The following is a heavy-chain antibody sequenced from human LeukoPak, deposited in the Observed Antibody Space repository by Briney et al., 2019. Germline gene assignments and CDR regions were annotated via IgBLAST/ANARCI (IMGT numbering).Heavy chain of an antibody. Sequence: GGTLRLSCAASGFSFSSYAMHGVRQAPGKGVERVAVISYDGSNKYYANSVKGRFTISRDNAKNSLYLQMNSLRAEDTAVYYCARDLMPGIVGSLCLWGQGTMVTVSS. V-gene: IGHV3-30*04. CDR2: ISYDGSNK. CDR1: GFSFSSYA. CDR3: ARDLMPGIVGSLCL. D-gene: IGHD1-26*01. J-gene: IGHJ3*01.